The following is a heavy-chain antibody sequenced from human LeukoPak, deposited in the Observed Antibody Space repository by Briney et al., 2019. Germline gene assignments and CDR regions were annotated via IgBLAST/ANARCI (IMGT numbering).Heavy chain of an antibody. Sequence: KPSETLSLTCTVSGDSISSSNYFWGWIRQPPGKGLEWIGEISYSGNTYYNPSLKSRVTISMDTSKNQFSLKLSSVTAADTAVYYRARGREWEPKVFDYWGQGTLATVSS. V-gene: IGHV4-39*07. CDR3: ARGREWEPKVFDY. CDR2: ISYSGNT. CDR1: GDSISSSNYF. D-gene: IGHD1-26*01. J-gene: IGHJ4*02.